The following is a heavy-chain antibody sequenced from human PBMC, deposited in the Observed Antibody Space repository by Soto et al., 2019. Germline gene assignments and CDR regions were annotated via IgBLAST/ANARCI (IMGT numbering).Heavy chain of an antibody. V-gene: IGHV1-3*01. Sequence: QVQLVQSAADVKKPGASVKVSCQASGYNFTKYSIYWVRQAPGQGXEYMGWISGGKDNARYSQKFLGRVTITQSSSASIVFMELSGLRSEDTAVYYCARVGXXXXXXFPRPYDYWGQGTLVTVSS. CDR1: GYNFTKYS. CDR2: ISGGKDNA. J-gene: IGHJ4*02. CDR3: ARVGXXXXXXFPRPYDY.